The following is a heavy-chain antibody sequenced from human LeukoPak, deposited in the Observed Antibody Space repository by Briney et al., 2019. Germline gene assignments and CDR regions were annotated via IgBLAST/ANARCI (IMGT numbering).Heavy chain of an antibody. CDR3: ARHDSSSWYSVDY. D-gene: IGHD6-13*01. Sequence: GESLKISCKVSGYDFTTYWIGWVRQKPGKGLEWMGFIFPADSDTAYSPSFQGQVTISADKSISTAYLQWGSLKASDTAMYYCARHDSSSWYSVDYWGQGTLVTVSS. V-gene: IGHV5-51*01. J-gene: IGHJ4*02. CDR1: GYDFTTYW. CDR2: IFPADSDT.